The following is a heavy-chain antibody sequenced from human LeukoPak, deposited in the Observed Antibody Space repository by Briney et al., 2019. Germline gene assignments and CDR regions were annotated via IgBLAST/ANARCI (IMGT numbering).Heavy chain of an antibody. CDR1: GFTFSSYS. CDR3: AKSGYSGSYQRFDY. V-gene: IGHV3-21*01. Sequence: GGSLRLSCAASGFTFSSYSMNWVRQAPGKGLEWVSSISSSSSYIYYADSVKGRFTISRDNAKNSLYLQMNSLRAEDTAVYYCAKSGYSGSYQRFDYWGQGTLVTVSS. CDR2: ISSSSSYI. D-gene: IGHD1-26*01. J-gene: IGHJ4*02.